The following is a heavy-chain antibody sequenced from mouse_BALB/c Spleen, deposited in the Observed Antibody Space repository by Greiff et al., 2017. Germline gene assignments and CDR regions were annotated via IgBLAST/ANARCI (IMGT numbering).Heavy chain of an antibody. D-gene: IGHD1-1*01. CDR2: ISTYYGDA. Sequence: QVQLQQSGAELVRPGVSVKISCKGSGYTFTDYAMHWVKQSHAKSLEWIGVISTYYGDASYNQKFKGKATMTVDKSSSTAYMELARLTSEDSAIFYCARALYYGRSYGFAYWGQGTLVTVSA. CDR1: GYTFTDYA. J-gene: IGHJ3*01. CDR3: ARALYYGRSYGFAY. V-gene: IGHV1S137*01.